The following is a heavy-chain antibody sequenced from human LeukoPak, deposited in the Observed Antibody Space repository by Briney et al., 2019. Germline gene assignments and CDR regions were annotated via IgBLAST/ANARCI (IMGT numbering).Heavy chain of an antibody. CDR2: TSSSDPGT. J-gene: IGHJ5*02. CDR1: GFPLSSYA. D-gene: IGHD4-17*01. V-gene: IGHV3-23*01. Sequence: PGGSLRLSCAASGFPLSSYAMSWVRQGPGKGLEWVAATSSSDPGTYHADSVRGRFTISRDNSKNTLYLQMNSLRAEDTAVYYCAKVHGYGDYGDWFDPWGQGTLVTVSS. CDR3: AKVHGYGDYGDWFDP.